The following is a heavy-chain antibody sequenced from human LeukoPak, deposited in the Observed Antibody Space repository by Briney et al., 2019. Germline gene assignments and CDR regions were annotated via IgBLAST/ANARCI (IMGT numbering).Heavy chain of an antibody. CDR2: IWHDGSNQ. CDR1: GFLFSAFG. J-gene: IGHJ4*02. D-gene: IGHD3-22*01. CDR3: AKEIDTSGYSPFDY. V-gene: IGHV3-30*02. Sequence: GGSLRFSCAASGFLFSAFGIHWVRQAPGRGLEWVAVIWHDGSNQYYADSVKGRFTISRDNSKNMLYLQMNSLRAEDTAVYYCAKEIDTSGYSPFDYWGQGTLVTVSS.